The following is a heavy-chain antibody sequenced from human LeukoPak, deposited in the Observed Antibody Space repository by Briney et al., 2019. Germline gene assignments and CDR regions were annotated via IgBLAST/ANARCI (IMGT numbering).Heavy chain of an antibody. J-gene: IGHJ4*02. CDR2: ISGSGGST. CDR1: GFTFSSYG. CDR3: AKVRGSSWYYSD. Sequence: GGSLRLSCAASGFTFSSYGMSWVRQAPGKGLEWVSAISGSGGSTYYADSVKGRFTISRDNSKNTLYLQMSSLRAEDTAVYYCAKVRGSSWYYSDWGQGTLVTVSS. V-gene: IGHV3-23*01. D-gene: IGHD6-13*01.